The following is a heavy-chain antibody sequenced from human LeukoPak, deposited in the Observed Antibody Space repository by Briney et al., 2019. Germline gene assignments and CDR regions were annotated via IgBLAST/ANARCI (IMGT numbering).Heavy chain of an antibody. CDR2: LSYTGKT. J-gene: IGHJ4*02. V-gene: IGHV4-59*02. CDR1: GVSVSTSH. Sequence: SETLSLTCNVSGVSVSTSHWNWIRQRPGKGLEWIGCLSYTGKTDYNPSLKSRVSISLGSSNNHFSLKLTSVTAADTAVYYCSEGYFEPFDHWAQGILATVSS. CDR3: SEGYFEPFDH. D-gene: IGHD2/OR15-2a*01.